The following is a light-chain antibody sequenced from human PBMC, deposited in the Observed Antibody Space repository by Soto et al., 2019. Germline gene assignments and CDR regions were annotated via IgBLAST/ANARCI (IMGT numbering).Light chain of an antibody. V-gene: IGKV3-20*01. CDR2: ASS. J-gene: IGKJ5*01. CDR1: QSSGSNF. CDR3: QLYGISPH. Sequence: DIVLTQSPGTLSLSPVERATLSCKTSQSSGSNFLAWYQHKPGQAPRLLIYASSNRATGIPDRFTGSASGTDFTLTINRLEPEDFAVYYCQLYGISPHFGQGTRLEIK.